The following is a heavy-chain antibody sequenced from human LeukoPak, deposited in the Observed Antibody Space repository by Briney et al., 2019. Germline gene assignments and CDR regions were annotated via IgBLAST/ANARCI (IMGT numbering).Heavy chain of an antibody. V-gene: IGHV3-23*01. CDR3: GRVGSLGYCSGGSCYYFDY. CDR2: ISGSGGST. Sequence: GGSLRLSCAASKFAFSSYAMSWVRQAPGKGLEWVSAISGSGGSTYYADSVKGRFTISRDNSKNTLYLQMNSLRAEDTAVYYCGRVGSLGYCSGGSCYYFDYWGQGTLVTVSS. CDR1: KFAFSSYA. J-gene: IGHJ4*02. D-gene: IGHD2-15*01.